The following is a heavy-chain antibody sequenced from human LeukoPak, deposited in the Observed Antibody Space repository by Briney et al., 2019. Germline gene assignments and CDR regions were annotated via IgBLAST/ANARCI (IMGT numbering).Heavy chain of an antibody. D-gene: IGHD3-10*02. CDR2: IYYSGST. V-gene: IGHV4-59*08. CDR1: GGSISNKY. Sequence: SETLSLTCTVSGGSISNKYWSWIRQPPGKGLEWIGYIYYSGSTNYNPSLKSRVTISVDTSKNQFSLKLSSVTAADTAVYYCASDDRGIDPWGQGTLVTVSS. J-gene: IGHJ5*02. CDR3: ASDDRGIDP.